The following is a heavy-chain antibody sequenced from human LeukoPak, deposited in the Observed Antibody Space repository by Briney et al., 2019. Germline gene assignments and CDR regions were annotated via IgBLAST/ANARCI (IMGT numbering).Heavy chain of an antibody. CDR1: GGSISSYN. J-gene: IGHJ4*02. Sequence: PSETLSLTCTVSGGSISSYNWSWIRQPPGKGLEWIGYIYYSGSTYYNPSLKSRVTISVDTSKNQFSLKLGSVTAADTAVYYCARGDGSGSYLYFDYWGQGTLVTVSS. CDR2: IYYSGST. V-gene: IGHV4-59*01. CDR3: ARGDGSGSYLYFDY. D-gene: IGHD3-10*01.